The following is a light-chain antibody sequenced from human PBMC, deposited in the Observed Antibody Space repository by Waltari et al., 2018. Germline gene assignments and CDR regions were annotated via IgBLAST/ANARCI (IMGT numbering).Light chain of an antibody. J-gene: IGLJ1*01. V-gene: IGLV1-36*01. CDR1: RSHMRNNA. CDR3: AAWDDSLNGYV. CDR2: YDD. Sequence: QSVLPQPTSVAAAPRQRVTISCSGSRSHMRNNARNWYQQLPGTAPKLLIYYDDLVPSGVSDRFSGSKSGTSASLAISGLQSEDEADYYCAAWDDSLNGYVFGTGTKVTVL.